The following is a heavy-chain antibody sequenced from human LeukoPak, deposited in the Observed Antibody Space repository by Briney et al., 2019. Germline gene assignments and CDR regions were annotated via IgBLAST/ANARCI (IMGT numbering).Heavy chain of an antibody. J-gene: IGHJ4*02. D-gene: IGHD5-18*01. CDR1: GFAFSSYA. V-gene: IGHV3-30*04. CDR2: ISNDGSNK. Sequence: GGSLRLSCAASGFAFSSYAMHWVRQAPGKGLEWVTVISNDGSNKYYADSVKGRFTISRDNSKNTLYLQMNSLRAEDTAVYYCARGPVDTAMGPTGRYYWGQGTLVTVSS. CDR3: ARGPVDTAMGPTGRYY.